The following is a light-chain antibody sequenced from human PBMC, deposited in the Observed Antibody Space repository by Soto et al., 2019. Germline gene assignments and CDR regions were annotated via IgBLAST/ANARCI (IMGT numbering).Light chain of an antibody. Sequence: DIQMTQSTSTLSASVGDRVTVTCRASQNIDTWLAWYQQKPGKAPKLLIYKTSTLESGVPSRFSGSGSGTEFTLTISSLQPDDFATYYCQQYKTLYTFGQGTNLEIK. CDR2: KTS. CDR3: QQYKTLYT. V-gene: IGKV1-5*03. J-gene: IGKJ2*01. CDR1: QNIDTW.